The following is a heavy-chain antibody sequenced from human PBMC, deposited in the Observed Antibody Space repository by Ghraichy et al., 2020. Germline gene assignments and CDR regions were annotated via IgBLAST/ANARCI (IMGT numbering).Heavy chain of an antibody. Sequence: GGSLRLSCAASGFTFSSYAMSWVRQAPGKGLEWVSAISGSGGSTYYADSVKGRFTISRDNSKNTLYLQMNSLRAEDTAVYYCAKGGYCSSATSCYLDWYFDLWGRGSLVTVSS. V-gene: IGHV3-23*01. D-gene: IGHD2-2*01. CDR3: AKGGYCSSATSCYLDWYFDL. J-gene: IGHJ2*01. CDR1: GFTFSSYA. CDR2: ISGSGGST.